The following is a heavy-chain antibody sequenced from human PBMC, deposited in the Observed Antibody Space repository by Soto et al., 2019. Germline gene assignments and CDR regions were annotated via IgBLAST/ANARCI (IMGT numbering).Heavy chain of an antibody. CDR1: GGSISSYY. D-gene: IGHD3-22*01. J-gene: IGHJ4*02. CDR3: ARDTAYDSSGYYPFDY. CDR2: IYTSGST. Sequence: SETLSLTCTVSGGSISSYYWSWIRQPAGKGLEWIGRIYTSGSTNYNPSLKSRVTMSVDTSKNQFSLKLSSVTAADTAVYYCARDTAYDSSGYYPFDYWGQGTLVTVSS. V-gene: IGHV4-4*07.